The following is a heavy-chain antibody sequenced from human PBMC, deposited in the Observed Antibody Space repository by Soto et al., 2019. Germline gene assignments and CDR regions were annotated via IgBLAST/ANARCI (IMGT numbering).Heavy chain of an antibody. CDR2: IKSKTDGGTT. V-gene: IGHV3-15*01. D-gene: IGHD3-22*01. CDR1: GFTFSNAW. Sequence: PGGSLRLSCAASGFTFSNAWMSWVRQAPGKGLEWVGRIKSKTDGGTTDYAAPVKGRFTISRDDSKNTLYLQMNSLKTEDTAVYFCTTALSMIVVEDVSKDNWFDPWGQGTLVTVSS. J-gene: IGHJ5*02. CDR3: TTALSMIVVEDVSKDNWFDP.